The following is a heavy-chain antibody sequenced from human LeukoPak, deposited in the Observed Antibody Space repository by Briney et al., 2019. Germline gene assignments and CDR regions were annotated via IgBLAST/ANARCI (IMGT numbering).Heavy chain of an antibody. CDR1: GXTFSSYG. CDR2: IWYDGTNT. V-gene: IGHV3-33*01. CDR3: ARDFCSGGSCYPDAFDI. Sequence: QSGGSLRLSCAASGXTFSSYGMHWVRQAPGKGLEWVAVIWYDGTNTYYADSVKGRFTISRDNSKNTLYLQMNSLRAEDTAVYYCARDFCSGGSCYPDAFDIWGQGTMVTVSS. J-gene: IGHJ3*02. D-gene: IGHD2-15*01.